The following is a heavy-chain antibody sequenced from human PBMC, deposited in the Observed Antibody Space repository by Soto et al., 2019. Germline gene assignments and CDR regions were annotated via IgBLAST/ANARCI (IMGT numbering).Heavy chain of an antibody. V-gene: IGHV1-69*12. J-gene: IGHJ6*02. Sequence: QVQLVQSGAEVKKPGSSVKVSCKASGGTFSSYAISWVRQAPGQGLEWMGGIIPIFGTANYAQKFQGRVTITADESTSTAYMELSSLRSEDTAVYYCARTPLLEYSGYDPAPSYGMDVWGQGTTVTVSS. CDR3: ARTPLLEYSGYDPAPSYGMDV. D-gene: IGHD5-12*01. CDR1: GGTFSSYA. CDR2: IIPIFGTA.